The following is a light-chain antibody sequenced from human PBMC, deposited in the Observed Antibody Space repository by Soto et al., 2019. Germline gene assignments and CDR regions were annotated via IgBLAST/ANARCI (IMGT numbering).Light chain of an antibody. CDR1: QDINSY. J-gene: IGKJ4*01. CDR3: QQYDSLPLT. Sequence: DIQMTQSPSSLSAYVGDRVTITCQASQDINSYLIWYQQKPGKVPKVLIYDASNLETGVPSRFSGRGCGSDFLFTISCLQPEDIVTYYCQQYDSLPLTFGGVTKVDI. V-gene: IGKV1-33*01. CDR2: DAS.